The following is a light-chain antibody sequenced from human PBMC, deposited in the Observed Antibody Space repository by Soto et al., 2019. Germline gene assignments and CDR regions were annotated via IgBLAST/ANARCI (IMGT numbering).Light chain of an antibody. V-gene: IGLV2-14*01. CDR3: RSYTSSSSVV. Sequence: QSALTQPASVSGSPGQSITISCTGTSSDVGGHNYVSWYQQYPGKAPKLMIYEVSNRPSGVSNRFSGSKSGNTASLTISGLQADDEADYYCRSYTSSSSVVFGGGTKLTVL. J-gene: IGLJ2*01. CDR2: EVS. CDR1: SSDVGGHNY.